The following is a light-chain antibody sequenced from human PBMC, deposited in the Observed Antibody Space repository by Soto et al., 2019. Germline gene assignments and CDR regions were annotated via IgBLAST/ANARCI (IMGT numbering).Light chain of an antibody. CDR2: DAS. CDR1: HSISNW. J-gene: IGKJ1*01. CDR3: QQYDTNPKT. Sequence: DIQMTQSPSTLSASVGDRVTITCRASHSISNWLAWYQQRPGTAPKILIYDASTLESGVPSRFSGSGSGTEFSLTISRLQPEDFATYYCQQYDTNPKTFGQGTKVDIK. V-gene: IGKV1-5*01.